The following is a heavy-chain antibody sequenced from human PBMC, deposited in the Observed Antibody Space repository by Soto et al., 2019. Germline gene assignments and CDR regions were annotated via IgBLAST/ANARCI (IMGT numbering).Heavy chain of an antibody. CDR3: AHLNTRGYYFDY. J-gene: IGHJ4*02. V-gene: IGHV2-5*01. Sequence: SRPTPGTHTQPLTLTCTFPGFSLRTSQVGVGWILQPPGKALEWLAHVYWNDAKYYSLSLKTRLTITKDTAKNQVVLTMTNMDPVDTATYFCAHLNTRGYYFDYWGQGALVTVTS. CDR2: VYWNDAK. CDR1: GFSLRTSQVG.